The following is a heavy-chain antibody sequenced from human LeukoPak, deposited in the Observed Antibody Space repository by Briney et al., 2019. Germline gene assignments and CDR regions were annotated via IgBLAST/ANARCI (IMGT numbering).Heavy chain of an antibody. CDR1: GFTFSSYT. Sequence: GGSLRLSCAASGFTFSSYTMNWVRQAPGKGLEWVSSISGGSTYTFYADSVMGRFTISRDNAKNSMYLHMSSLRAEDTAVYYCARVRDLYRDYWVQGILVSVSS. J-gene: IGHJ4*02. D-gene: IGHD5-12*01. CDR3: ARVRDLYRDY. V-gene: IGHV3-21*01. CDR2: ISGGSTYT.